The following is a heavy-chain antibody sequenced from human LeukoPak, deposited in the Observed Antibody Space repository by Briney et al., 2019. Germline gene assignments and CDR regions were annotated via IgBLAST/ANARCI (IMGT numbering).Heavy chain of an antibody. CDR2: INPSGGST. J-gene: IGHJ4*02. Sequence: GASVKVSCKASGYTFTSYYMHWVRQAPGQGLEWMGIINPSGGSTSYAQKFQGRVTMTRDMSTSTVYMELSSLRSEDTAVYYCARDGSANDFWSGYFGYYFDYWGQGTLVTVSS. D-gene: IGHD3-3*01. CDR1: GYTFTSYY. V-gene: IGHV1-46*01. CDR3: ARDGSANDFWSGYFGYYFDY.